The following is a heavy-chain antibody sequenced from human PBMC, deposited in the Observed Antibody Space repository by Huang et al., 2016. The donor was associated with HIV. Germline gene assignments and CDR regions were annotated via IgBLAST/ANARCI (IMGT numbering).Heavy chain of an antibody. D-gene: IGHD6-6*01. J-gene: IGHJ5*02. Sequence: QVQLQESGPGLVKPSETLSLTCTVSGGSMSSYYWSWIRQPPGKGLEWIGYIYYSGGTNYNPALKSRVTISVDTSKNQFSLRLSSGTAADTAVYYCASASIAARRWFDPWGQGSLVTVSS. CDR3: ASASIAARRWFDP. CDR1: GGSMSSYY. V-gene: IGHV4-59*01. CDR2: IYYSGGT.